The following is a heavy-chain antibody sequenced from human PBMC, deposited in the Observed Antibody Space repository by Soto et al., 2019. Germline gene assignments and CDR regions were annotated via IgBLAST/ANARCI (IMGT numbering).Heavy chain of an antibody. CDR3: AKDRGAASYQLRQLDY. CDR2: ISYDGSNK. Sequence: GGSLRLSCAASGFTFSSYGMHWVRQAPGKGLEWVAVISYDGSNKYYADSVKGRFTISRDNSKNTLYLQMNSLRAEDTAVYYCAKDRGAASYQLRQLDYWGQGTLVTVSS. V-gene: IGHV3-30*18. D-gene: IGHD2-2*01. CDR1: GFTFSSYG. J-gene: IGHJ4*02.